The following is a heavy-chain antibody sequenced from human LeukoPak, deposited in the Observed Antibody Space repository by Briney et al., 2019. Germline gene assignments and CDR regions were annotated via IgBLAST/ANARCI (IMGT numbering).Heavy chain of an antibody. CDR2: LSYSGNT. J-gene: IGHJ4*02. D-gene: IGHD3-22*01. CDR3: ARRRMGYDSSGYYALGQRMSRFDY. V-gene: IGHV4-59*12. Sequence: SETLSLTCTVSGGSIGSYYWTWIRQPPGKGLEWIGYLSYSGNTNYNPSLKSRVTISVDTSKNQFSLKLSSVTAADTAVYYCARRRMGYDSSGYYALGQRMSRFDYWGQGTLVTVSS. CDR1: GGSIGSYY.